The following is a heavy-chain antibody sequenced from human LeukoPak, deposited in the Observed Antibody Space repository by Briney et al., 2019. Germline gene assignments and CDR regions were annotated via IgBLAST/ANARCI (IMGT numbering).Heavy chain of an antibody. CDR2: ISSSGSTI. CDR1: GFTVSTNY. J-gene: IGHJ3*02. V-gene: IGHV3-11*04. D-gene: IGHD6-6*01. Sequence: TGGSLRPSCAASGFTVSTNYMSWVRQAPGKGLEWVSYISSSGSTIYYADSVKGRFTISRDNAKDSLYLQMNSLRAEDTAVYYCARDQKEGSSSSYAFDIWGQGTMVTVSS. CDR3: ARDQKEGSSSSYAFDI.